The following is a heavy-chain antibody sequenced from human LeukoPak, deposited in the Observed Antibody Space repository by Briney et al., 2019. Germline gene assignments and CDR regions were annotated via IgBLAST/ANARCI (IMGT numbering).Heavy chain of an antibody. J-gene: IGHJ5*02. CDR1: GYTFTGYY. D-gene: IGHD3-22*01. Sequence: ASVKVSCKASGYTFTGYYMHWVRQAPGQGLEWMGWINPNSGGTNYAQKFQGRVTMTRDTSISTAYMELSRLRSDDTAVYYCARALVGSYYDSSGYPLNWCDPWGQGTLVTVSS. CDR2: INPNSGGT. CDR3: ARALVGSYYDSSGYPLNWCDP. V-gene: IGHV1-2*02.